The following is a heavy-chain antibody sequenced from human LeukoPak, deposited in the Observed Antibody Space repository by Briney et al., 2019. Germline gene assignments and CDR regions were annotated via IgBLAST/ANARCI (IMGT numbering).Heavy chain of an antibody. CDR3: ARRLSGSYYGGFDF. D-gene: IGHD1-26*01. Sequence: GESPKISRQGSGYRFTTYWIDLVRQIPGKGLEWMGHLSHGDSDTRYSPSFQGQVTISANKSNSTAYLQWSSLKASDTDMFYCARRLSGSYYGGFDFWGQGTLVTVSS. CDR1: GYRFTTYW. J-gene: IGHJ4*02. V-gene: IGHV5-51*01. CDR2: LSHGDSDT.